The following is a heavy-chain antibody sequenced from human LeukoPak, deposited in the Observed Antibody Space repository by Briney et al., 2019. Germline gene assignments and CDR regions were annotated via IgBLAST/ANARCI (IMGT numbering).Heavy chain of an antibody. CDR3: ARVGFRYCSSTSCFDY. CDR2: IIPIFGTA. Sequence: ASVKVSFKASGGTFSSYAISWVRQAPGQGLEWMGGIIPIFGTANYAQKFQGRVTITADESTSTAYMELSSLRSEDTAVYYCARVGFRYCSSTSCFDYWGQGTLVTVSS. V-gene: IGHV1-69*13. CDR1: GGTFSSYA. D-gene: IGHD2-2*01. J-gene: IGHJ4*02.